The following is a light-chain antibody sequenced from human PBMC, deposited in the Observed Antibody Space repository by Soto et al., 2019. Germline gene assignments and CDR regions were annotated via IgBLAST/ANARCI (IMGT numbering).Light chain of an antibody. CDR1: SIDVGTYNL. J-gene: IGLJ1*01. CDR2: EVT. CDR3: CSYAGSGSFYV. Sequence: QSVLTQPASVSGSPGQSITISCTGSSIDVGTYNLVSWYQQHAGKAPKLMIYEVTKRPSGVSNRFSGSKSGHTASLTLSGLQAEDEADYSCCSYAGSGSFYVFGTGTKVTVL. V-gene: IGLV2-23*02.